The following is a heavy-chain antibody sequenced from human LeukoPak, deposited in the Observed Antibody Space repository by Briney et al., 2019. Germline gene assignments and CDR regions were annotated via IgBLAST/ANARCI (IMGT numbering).Heavy chain of an antibody. V-gene: IGHV3-7*03. J-gene: IGHJ5*02. D-gene: IGHD5-12*01. CDR3: AKDLSGYDS. CDR1: EFTFSRFW. Sequence: GSLRLSCAASEFTFSRFWMSWIRQAPGKGLEWVANINQDGGERNYVDSVKGRFTISRDNSKNTLYLQMNSLRAEDTAVYYCAKDLSGYDSWGQGTLVTVSS. CDR2: INQDGGER.